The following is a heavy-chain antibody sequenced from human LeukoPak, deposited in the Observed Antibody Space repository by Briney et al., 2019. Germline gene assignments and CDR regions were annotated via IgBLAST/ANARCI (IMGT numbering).Heavy chain of an antibody. D-gene: IGHD4-11*01. Sequence: SETLSLTCTVSGGSISSYYWSWIRQPPGKGLEWIGYIYYSGSTNYNPSLKSRVTISVDTSKNQFSLKLSSVTAADTAVYYCARHGNYRNSPFDYWGQGTLVTVSS. CDR1: GGSISSYY. CDR2: IYYSGST. V-gene: IGHV4-59*08. CDR3: ARHGNYRNSPFDY. J-gene: IGHJ4*02.